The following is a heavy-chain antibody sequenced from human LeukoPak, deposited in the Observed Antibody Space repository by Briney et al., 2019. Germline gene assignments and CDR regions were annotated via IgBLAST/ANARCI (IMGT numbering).Heavy chain of an antibody. J-gene: IGHJ4*02. CDR2: INPNSGDT. Sequence: ASVKVSCKASGYTFTSYYMHWVRQAPGQGLEWMGCINPNSGDTNYAQNFQGRVTMTRDTSISTAYMELSRLRSDDTAVYYCARGLRGYSYGSLDYWGQGTLVTVSS. V-gene: IGHV1-2*02. CDR3: ARGLRGYSYGSLDY. D-gene: IGHD5-18*01. CDR1: GYTFTSYY.